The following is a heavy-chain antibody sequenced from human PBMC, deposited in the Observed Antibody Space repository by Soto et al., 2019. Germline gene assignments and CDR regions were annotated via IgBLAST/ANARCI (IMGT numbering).Heavy chain of an antibody. V-gene: IGHV3-53*01. J-gene: IGHJ4*02. CDR3: VKTNGWPGFDF. D-gene: IGHD6-19*01. CDR2: IYGGGTT. CDR1: GFAVSSKY. Sequence: EVQLVESGGGLIQPGGSLRLSCAASGFAVSSKYMTWVRQAPGKGLEWVSVIYGGGTTYYADSVKGRFTISRDPSKNKLYLQMTSLRAEDTAVYYCVKTNGWPGFDFWGQGTLVTVSS.